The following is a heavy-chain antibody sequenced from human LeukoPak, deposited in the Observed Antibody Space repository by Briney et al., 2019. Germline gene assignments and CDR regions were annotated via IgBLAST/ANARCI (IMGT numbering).Heavy chain of an antibody. CDR2: IIPIFGTA. CDR3: ASHVTDYDILTGYYNFDY. J-gene: IGHJ4*02. CDR1: GGTFSSYA. D-gene: IGHD3-9*01. Sequence: SVKVSCKASGGTFSSYAISWVRQAPGQGLEWMGGIIPIFGTANYAQKFQGRVTITADESTSTAYMELSSLRSEDTAVYYCASHVTDYDILTGYYNFDYWGQGTLVTVSS. V-gene: IGHV1-69*13.